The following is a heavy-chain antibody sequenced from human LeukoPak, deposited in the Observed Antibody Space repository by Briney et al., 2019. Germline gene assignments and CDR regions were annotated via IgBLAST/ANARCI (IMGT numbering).Heavy chain of an antibody. V-gene: IGHV3-13*01. CDR1: GFDFSNFD. Sequence: GGSLRLSCTASGFDFSNFDFHWVRQLRGKGLEWVSHIDTAGGTYYPGSVKGRFTISRANSKKSLYLQMHNLRIGDTALYFCARGSPGSYYYMDFWGVGTVVSVS. D-gene: IGHD3-10*01. CDR3: ARGSPGSYYYMDF. J-gene: IGHJ6*03. CDR2: IDTAGGT.